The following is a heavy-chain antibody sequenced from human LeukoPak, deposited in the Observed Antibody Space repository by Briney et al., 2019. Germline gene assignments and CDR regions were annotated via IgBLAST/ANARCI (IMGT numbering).Heavy chain of an antibody. Sequence: SETLSLTCTVSGGSISSSSYYWGWIRQPPGKGLEWIGSIYYSGSTYYNPSLKSRVTISVDTSKNQFSLKLSSVTAADTAVYYCARATTWYYDFWSGVSPGSYYMDVWGKGTTVTVSS. V-gene: IGHV4-39*07. D-gene: IGHD3-3*01. CDR3: ARATTWYYDFWSGVSPGSYYMDV. CDR1: GGSISSSSYY. CDR2: IYYSGST. J-gene: IGHJ6*03.